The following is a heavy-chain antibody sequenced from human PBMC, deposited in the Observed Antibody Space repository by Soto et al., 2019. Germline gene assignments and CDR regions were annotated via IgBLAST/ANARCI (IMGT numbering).Heavy chain of an antibody. CDR1: GFNLNGHW. V-gene: IGHV3-74*01. J-gene: IGHJ4*02. D-gene: IGHD2-21*01. Sequence: GGSLRLSCAASGFNLNGHWMHWVRQGLGKGLVWVSRSKYDGSSATYADSVKGRFTVSRDNAKNTLYLQMNSLRAEDTAVYFCARSDYFDYWGQGTMVTVLL. CDR2: SKYDGSSA. CDR3: ARSDYFDY.